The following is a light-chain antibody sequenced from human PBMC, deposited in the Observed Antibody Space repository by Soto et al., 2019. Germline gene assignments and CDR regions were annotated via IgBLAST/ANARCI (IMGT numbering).Light chain of an antibody. V-gene: IGLV2-8*01. J-gene: IGLJ2*01. CDR2: EVS. Sequence: QSALTQPPSASGSPGQSVAISCTGTSSDIGAYKFVSWYQQHPGKAPKLIIYEVSRRPSGVPDRFSGSKSGNTASLSVSGLLAEDEADYYCSFYAGTNSVVFVGGTKVTVL. CDR1: SSDIGAYKF. CDR3: SFYAGTNSVV.